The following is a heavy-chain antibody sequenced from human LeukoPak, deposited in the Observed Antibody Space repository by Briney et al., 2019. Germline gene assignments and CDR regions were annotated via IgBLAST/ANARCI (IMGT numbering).Heavy chain of an antibody. Sequence: GGSLRLSCAASGFTVSSNYMSWVRQAPGKGLEWVSVIYSGGSTYYADSVKGRFTISRDNSKNTLYLQMNSLRAEDTAVYYCARESGYSYGYAYWGQGTLVTVSS. CDR3: ARESGYSYGYAY. J-gene: IGHJ4*02. CDR2: IYSGGST. V-gene: IGHV3-53*01. CDR1: GFTVSSNY. D-gene: IGHD5-18*01.